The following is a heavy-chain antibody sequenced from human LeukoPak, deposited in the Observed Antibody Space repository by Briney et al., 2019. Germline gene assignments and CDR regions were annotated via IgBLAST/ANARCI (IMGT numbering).Heavy chain of an antibody. Sequence: SETLSLTCTVSGGSTSSSSYYWGWIRQPPGKGLEWIGSIYYSGSTYYNPSLKSRVTISVDTSKNQFSLKLSSVTAADTAVYYCARAYIVATNYFDYWGQGTLVTVSS. CDR1: GGSTSSSSYY. D-gene: IGHD5-12*01. V-gene: IGHV4-39*01. CDR3: ARAYIVATNYFDY. CDR2: IYYSGST. J-gene: IGHJ4*02.